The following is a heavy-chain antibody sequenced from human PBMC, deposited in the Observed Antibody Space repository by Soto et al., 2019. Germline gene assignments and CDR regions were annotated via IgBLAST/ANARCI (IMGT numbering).Heavy chain of an antibody. CDR1: GFTFSNAW. Sequence: GGSLRLSCAASGFTFSNAWMSWVRQAPGKGLEWVGRIKSKTDGGTTDYAAPVKGRFTISRDDSKNTLYLQMNSLKTEDTAVYYCTTDGVGGDYDSSGYPLFDYWGQGTLVTVSS. V-gene: IGHV3-15*01. CDR2: IKSKTDGGTT. D-gene: IGHD3-22*01. J-gene: IGHJ4*02. CDR3: TTDGVGGDYDSSGYPLFDY.